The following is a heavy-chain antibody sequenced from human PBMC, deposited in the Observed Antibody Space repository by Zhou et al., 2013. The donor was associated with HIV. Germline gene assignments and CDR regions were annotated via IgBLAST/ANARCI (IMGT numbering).Heavy chain of an antibody. CDR1: GGTFSNFP. CDR3: ASPGSVTTVAYFDY. CDR2: ITPLVSTA. D-gene: IGHD4-17*01. J-gene: IGHJ4*02. V-gene: IGHV1-69*04. Sequence: QVQLVQSGAEVKKPGSAVKVSCKAPGGTFSNFPISWVRQAPGQGLEWMGRITPLVSTANYAQNFQARLTITADKSTRTAYMELTSLTYEDTAVYYCASPGSVTTVAYFDYWGQGTLVTVSS.